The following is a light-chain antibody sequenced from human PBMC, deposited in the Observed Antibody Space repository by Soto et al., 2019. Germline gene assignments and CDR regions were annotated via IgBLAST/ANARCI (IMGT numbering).Light chain of an antibody. CDR1: QSVSSN. Sequence: EIGMTQSPATLSVSPGERATLSCMAIQSVSSNLEWYQQKPGQSPRLVIYGASTRATGIPARFSGSGSGTEFTLTISSLPSEDFEVYYCQQYNNSPLTFGQGTKVDIK. J-gene: IGKJ1*01. CDR3: QQYNNSPLT. V-gene: IGKV3-15*01. CDR2: GAS.